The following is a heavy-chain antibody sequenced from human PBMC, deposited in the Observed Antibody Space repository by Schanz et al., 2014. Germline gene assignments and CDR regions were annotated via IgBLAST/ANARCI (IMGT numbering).Heavy chain of an antibody. CDR1: GFTLSNSD. D-gene: IGHD3-9*01. V-gene: IGHV3-13*01. Sequence: EVQLVESGGGLVQPGGSLRLSCAASGFTLSNSDMHWVRQGTGKGLEWVSTIGCLGDTYYPDSVKGRVTISRDNSKNTLYLQMNSLRAEDTAVYYCAKQIHYDILTVTRNWGQGTLVTVSS. CDR3: AKQIHYDILTVTRN. CDR2: IGCLGDT. J-gene: IGHJ4*02.